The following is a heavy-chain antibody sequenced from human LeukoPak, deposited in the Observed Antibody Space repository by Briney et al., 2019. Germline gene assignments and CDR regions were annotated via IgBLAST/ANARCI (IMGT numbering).Heavy chain of an antibody. D-gene: IGHD6-19*01. V-gene: IGHV3-33*01. Sequence: GGSLRLSCAASGFTFSSYGMHWVRQAPGKGLEWVAVIWYDGSNKYYADSVKGRFTISRDNSKNTLYLQMNSLRAEDTAVYYCARAAAVAVLQNWFDPWGQGTLVTVSS. CDR2: IWYDGSNK. CDR1: GFTFSSYG. J-gene: IGHJ5*02. CDR3: ARAAAVAVLQNWFDP.